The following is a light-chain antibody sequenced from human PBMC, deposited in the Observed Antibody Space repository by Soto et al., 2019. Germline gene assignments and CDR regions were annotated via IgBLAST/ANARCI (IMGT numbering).Light chain of an antibody. CDR3: SSYTTTSTYV. J-gene: IGLJ1*01. V-gene: IGLV2-14*01. Sequence: QSALTQPASVSGSPGQSITISCTGSSSDVGGYNYVSWYQQYPGKAPKLIIYHVSNPPSGVSDRFSGSKSGNSASLTISGLQAEDEADYYCSSYTTTSTYVFGTGTKLTVL. CDR2: HVS. CDR1: SSDVGGYNY.